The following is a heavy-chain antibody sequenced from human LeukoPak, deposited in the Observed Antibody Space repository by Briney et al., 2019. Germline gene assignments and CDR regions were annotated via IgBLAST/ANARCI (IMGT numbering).Heavy chain of an antibody. D-gene: IGHD4-17*01. CDR3: ASGTVPYYGMDV. Sequence: PGGSLRLSCAASGFTFDDYAMHWVRQAPGKGLEWVSGISWNSGSIGYADSVKGRFTISRDNAKNSLYLQMNSLRAEDTALYYCASGTVPYYGMDVWGQGTTVTVSS. CDR1: GFTFDDYA. CDR2: ISWNSGSI. V-gene: IGHV3-9*01. J-gene: IGHJ6*02.